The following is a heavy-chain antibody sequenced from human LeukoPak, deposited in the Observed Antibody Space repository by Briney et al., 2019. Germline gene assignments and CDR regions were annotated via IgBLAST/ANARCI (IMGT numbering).Heavy chain of an antibody. CDR2: INPSGGST. D-gene: IGHD3-22*01. Sequence: GASVKVSCKASGYTFTSYYIHWVRQAPGQGLEWMGIINPSGGSTSYAQKFQGRVTMTRDTSTSTVYMELSRLRSDDTAVYYCARDLRPSSGYYLYFQHWGQGTLVTVSS. J-gene: IGHJ1*01. V-gene: IGHV1-46*01. CDR3: ARDLRPSSGYYLYFQH. CDR1: GYTFTSYY.